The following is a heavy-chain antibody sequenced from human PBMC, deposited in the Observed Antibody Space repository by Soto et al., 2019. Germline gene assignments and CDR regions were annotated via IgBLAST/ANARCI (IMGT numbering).Heavy chain of an antibody. CDR3: ARVIAVAGLDY. J-gene: IGHJ4*02. V-gene: IGHV1-2*02. CDR1: GYTFSKYY. CDR2: INPNSGGT. D-gene: IGHD6-19*01. Sequence: GASVKVSCKASGYTFSKYYMHWVRQAPGQGLEWMGWINPNSGGTNYAQKFQGRVTMTRDTSISTAYMELSRLRSDDTAVYYCARVIAVAGLDYWGQGTLVTVSS.